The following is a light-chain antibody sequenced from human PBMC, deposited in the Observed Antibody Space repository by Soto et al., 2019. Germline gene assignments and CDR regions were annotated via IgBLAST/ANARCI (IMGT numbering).Light chain of an antibody. CDR3: QVWDSSSDREV. CDR1: NIGSKS. Sequence: SYELTQPPSVSVAPGQTARITCGGTNIGSKSVHWYQQKPGQAPVLVVYDDSDRPSGIPERFSGSNSGNTATLTISRVEAGDEADYYCQVWDSSSDREVFGGGTKLTVL. V-gene: IGLV3-21*02. CDR2: DDS. J-gene: IGLJ2*01.